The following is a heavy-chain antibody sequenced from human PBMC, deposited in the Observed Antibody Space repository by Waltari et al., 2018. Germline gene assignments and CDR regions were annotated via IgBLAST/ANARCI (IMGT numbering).Heavy chain of an antibody. Sequence: QVQLQQWGAGLLKPSETLSLTCAVYGGSFSGSYWRWIRQPPGTRLAWIGEINHSGSTNYNPSLKSRVTISVDTSKNQFSLKLSSVTAADTAVYYCARGGWGYCSSTSCYVGYAVDYWGQGTLVTVSS. CDR1: GGSFSGSY. D-gene: IGHD2-2*01. V-gene: IGHV4-34*01. J-gene: IGHJ4*02. CDR2: INHSGST. CDR3: ARGGWGYCSSTSCYVGYAVDY.